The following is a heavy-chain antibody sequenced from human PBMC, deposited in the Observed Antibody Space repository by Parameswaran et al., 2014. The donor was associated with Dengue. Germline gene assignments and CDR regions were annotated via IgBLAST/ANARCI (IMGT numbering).Heavy chain of an antibody. Sequence: WVRQAPGQGLEWMGGFDPEDGETIYAQKFQGRVTMTEDTSTDTAYMELSSLRSEDTAVYYCATGLMWELPRYSYYYYGMDVWGQGTTVTVSS. D-gene: IGHD1-26*01. CDR2: FDPEDGET. J-gene: IGHJ6*02. CDR3: ATGLMWELPRYSYYYYGMDV. V-gene: IGHV1-24*01.